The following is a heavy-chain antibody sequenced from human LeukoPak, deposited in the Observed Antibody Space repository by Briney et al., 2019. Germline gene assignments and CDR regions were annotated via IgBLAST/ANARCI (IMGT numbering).Heavy chain of an antibody. V-gene: IGHV3-7*01. Sequence: PGGSLRLSCAASGFTFSIYWMSWVRQAPGKGLEWVANMKQDGSEKYYVDSVKGRFTISRDNAKNSLYLQMNSLRVEDTAIYYCARDPYNGAYSEGYYYYYMDVWGKGTTVTVSS. J-gene: IGHJ6*03. D-gene: IGHD1-1*01. CDR2: MKQDGSEK. CDR3: ARDPYNGAYSEGYYYYYMDV. CDR1: GFTFSIYW.